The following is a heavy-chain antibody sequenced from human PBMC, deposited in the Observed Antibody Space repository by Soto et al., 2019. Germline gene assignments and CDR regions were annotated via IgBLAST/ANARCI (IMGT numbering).Heavy chain of an antibody. CDR3: AHRLIWDAFDI. V-gene: IGHV2-5*02. Sequence: QITLKESGPTLVKRTQTLTLTCTFSGFSLSDNGVGVGWIRQPPGKALEWLALIYWDDEKIYSPSLKTRLTITKDTSKNQVLLTMTNMDPVDTATYYCAHRLIWDAFDIWGQGTMVTVSS. CDR2: IYWDDEK. D-gene: IGHD1-26*01. CDR1: GFSLSDNGVG. J-gene: IGHJ3*02.